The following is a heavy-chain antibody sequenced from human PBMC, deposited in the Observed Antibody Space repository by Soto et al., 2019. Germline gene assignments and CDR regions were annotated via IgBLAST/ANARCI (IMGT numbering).Heavy chain of an antibody. D-gene: IGHD1-26*01. J-gene: IGHJ5*02. CDR2: IIPILGIA. CDR1: GGTFSSYT. CDR3: GQGIWEESRDGCRGWFDP. Sequence: QVQLVQSGAEVKKPGSSVKVSCKASGGTFSSYTISWVRQAPGQGLEWMGRIIPILGIANYAQKFQGRVTTTADKSSRPAYMEVSSLRSEDTAVFYCGQGIWEESRDGCRGWFDPGGQETLVTVSS. V-gene: IGHV1-69*02.